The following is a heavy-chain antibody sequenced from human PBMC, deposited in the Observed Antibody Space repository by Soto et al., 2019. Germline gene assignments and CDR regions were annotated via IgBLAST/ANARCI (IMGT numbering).Heavy chain of an antibody. J-gene: IGHJ6*02. CDR3: AFRFGTA. CDR2: IYYSGTT. Sequence: QVQLQESGPGLVKPSQTLSLTCTVSGASISSGDYYWPWIRQPPGKGLEWVGYIYYSGTTYYNPSLKSRVSISLDTSKNRFSLKLSSVSAADTGVYYCAFRFGTAWGQGTTVTVSS. CDR1: GASISSGDYY. D-gene: IGHD3-16*01. V-gene: IGHV4-30-4*01.